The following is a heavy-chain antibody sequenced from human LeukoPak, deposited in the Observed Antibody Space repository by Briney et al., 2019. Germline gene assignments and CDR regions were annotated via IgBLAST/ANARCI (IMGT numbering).Heavy chain of an antibody. Sequence: ASVKVSCKASGDTFSSYAISWVRQAPRQGLEWMGEIIPIFGTANYAQKFQGRVTITADESTGTAYMELSSLRSEDTAVYYCARGGGATIDSDSYYFDYWGQGTLVTVSS. V-gene: IGHV1-69*01. CDR1: GDTFSSYA. CDR2: IIPIFGTA. CDR3: ARGGGATIDSDSYYFDY. J-gene: IGHJ4*02. D-gene: IGHD5-12*01.